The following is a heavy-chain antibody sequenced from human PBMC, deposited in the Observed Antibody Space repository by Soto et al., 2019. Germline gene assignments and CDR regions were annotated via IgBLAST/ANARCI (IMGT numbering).Heavy chain of an antibody. CDR3: ARGSMATLYFDY. CDR1: GDSIDSSHYY. V-gene: IGHV4-31*03. D-gene: IGHD3-10*01. CDR2: IHHSGST. J-gene: IGHJ4*02. Sequence: QVQLQESGPGLVKPSQTLSLTCTVSGDSIDSSHYYWNWIRQHPEKGLEWIGYIHHSGSTYYNPSLKSRLDISVDTSRNQFSLKVSSVTAADTAVYYCARGSMATLYFDYWGQGALVTVSS.